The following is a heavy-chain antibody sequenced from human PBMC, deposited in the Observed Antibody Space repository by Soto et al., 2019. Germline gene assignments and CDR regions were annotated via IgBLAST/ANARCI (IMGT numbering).Heavy chain of an antibody. Sequence: PSETLSLTCTVSGGSIGSYYWSWIRQPPGKGLEWIGYIYYSGSTNYNPSLKSRVTISVDTSKNQFSLKLSSVTAADTAVYYCARDRYNWNYATSGYYYYMDVWGKGTTVTVSS. V-gene: IGHV4-59*01. CDR3: ARDRYNWNYATSGYYYYMDV. D-gene: IGHD1-7*01. CDR2: IYYSGST. J-gene: IGHJ6*03. CDR1: GGSIGSYY.